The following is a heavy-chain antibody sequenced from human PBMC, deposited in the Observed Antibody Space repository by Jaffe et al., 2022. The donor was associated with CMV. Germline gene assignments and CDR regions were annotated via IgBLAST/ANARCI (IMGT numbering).Heavy chain of an antibody. Sequence: QVQLVESGGGVVQPGRSLRLSCAASGFTFYNTGMHWVRQAPGKGLEWVAVMWYDGSQQYYADSVKGRFTISRDTSKNTLDLQMNSLRAEDTALYYCARDRNGGLFDPWGQGTLVIVSS. J-gene: IGHJ5*02. D-gene: IGHD2-8*01. CDR2: MWYDGSQQ. CDR3: ARDRNGGLFDP. CDR1: GFTFYNTG. V-gene: IGHV3-33*08.